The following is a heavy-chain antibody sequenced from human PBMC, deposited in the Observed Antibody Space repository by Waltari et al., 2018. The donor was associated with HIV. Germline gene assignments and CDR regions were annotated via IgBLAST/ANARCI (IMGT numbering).Heavy chain of an antibody. V-gene: IGHV1-3*02. CDR3: ARGGASGGFDL. CDR1: GYSFPSHA. D-gene: IGHD3-10*01. J-gene: IGHJ4*02. Sequence: QVQLVQSGTELKRPGDSVKISCRASGYSFPSHAIHWIRQAPGQGLQYVGWSDPGSGTAKFSENLQTKVTFSRDTSATTAFMEARNLKYEDVAVFYCARGGASGGFDLWGQGTLVIVSS. CDR2: SDPGSGTA.